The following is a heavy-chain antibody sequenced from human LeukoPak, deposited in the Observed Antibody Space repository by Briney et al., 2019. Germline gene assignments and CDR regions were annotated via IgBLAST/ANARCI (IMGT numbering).Heavy chain of an antibody. V-gene: IGHV1-8*01. CDR3: ATVSLNDIDNADSYYYYMDV. D-gene: IGHD1-1*01. CDR1: EYTFTSYD. Sequence: ASVKVSCKASEYTFTSYDINWVLQATGQGLEWMGWMSPNSGNTGSAQKFQGRVTMTRNTSISTAYMELSSLRSEDTAVYYCATVSLNDIDNADSYYYYMDVWGKGTTVTVSS. J-gene: IGHJ6*03. CDR2: MSPNSGNT.